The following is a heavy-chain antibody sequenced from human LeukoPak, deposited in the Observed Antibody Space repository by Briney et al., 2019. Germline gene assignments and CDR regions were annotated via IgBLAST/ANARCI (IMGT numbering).Heavy chain of an antibody. CDR3: ARDSSYYDILTGHYYYYGMDV. V-gene: IGHV4-59*01. CDR1: GGSFSGYY. D-gene: IGHD3-9*01. Sequence: SETLSLTCAVYGGSFSGYYWSWIRQPPGKGLEWIGYIYYSGSTNYNPSLKSRVTISVDTSKNQFSLKLSSVTAADTAVYYCARDSSYYDILTGHYYYYGMDVWGKGTTVTVSS. CDR2: IYYSGST. J-gene: IGHJ6*04.